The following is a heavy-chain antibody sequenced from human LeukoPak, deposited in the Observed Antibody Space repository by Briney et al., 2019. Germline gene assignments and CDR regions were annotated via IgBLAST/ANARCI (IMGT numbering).Heavy chain of an antibody. V-gene: IGHV3-23*01. J-gene: IGHJ4*02. CDR3: AKSKSIVVVPAGFDY. CDR2: ISGSGGST. CDR1: GFTFSSYA. Sequence: GGSLRLSCAASGFTFSSYAMSWVRQAPGKGLEWVSAISGSGGSTYYADSVKGRFTISRDNSKNTLYLQMNSLRAEDTAVYYCAKSKSIVVVPAGFDYWGQGTLVTVSS. D-gene: IGHD2-2*01.